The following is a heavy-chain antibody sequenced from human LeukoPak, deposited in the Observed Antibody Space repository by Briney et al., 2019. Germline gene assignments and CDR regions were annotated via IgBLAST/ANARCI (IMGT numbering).Heavy chain of an antibody. CDR2: INNSGST. J-gene: IGHJ5*02. D-gene: IGHD5-18*01. CDR1: GGSFSGYY. CDR3: ARGKVPTAMDA. Sequence: SETLSLTCAVYGGSFSGYYWSWIRQPPGKGLEWIGEINNSGSTNYNPSLKSRVTISVDTSKNQFSLKLSSVTAADTAVYYCARGKVPTAMDAWGQGTLVTVSS. V-gene: IGHV4-34*01.